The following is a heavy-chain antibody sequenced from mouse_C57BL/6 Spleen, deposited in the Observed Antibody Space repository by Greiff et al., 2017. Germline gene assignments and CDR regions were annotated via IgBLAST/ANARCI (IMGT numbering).Heavy chain of an antibody. CDR1: GFTFSSYA. Sequence: EVKLVESGEGLVKPGGSLKLSCAASGFTFSSYAMSWVRQTPEKRLEWVAYISSGGDYIYYADTVKGRFTISRDNARNTLYLQMSSLKSEDTAMYYCTRDRGVTTYYYAMDYWGQGTSVTVSS. CDR3: TRDRGVTTYYYAMDY. V-gene: IGHV5-9-1*02. D-gene: IGHD2-2*01. CDR2: ISSGGDYI. J-gene: IGHJ4*01.